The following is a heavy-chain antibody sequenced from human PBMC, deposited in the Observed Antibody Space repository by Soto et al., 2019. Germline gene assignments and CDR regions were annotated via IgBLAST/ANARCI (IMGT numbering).Heavy chain of an antibody. CDR2: ISGGSSYT. CDR1: GFSFSDSY. Sequence: QVQLVESGGDLVKPGGSLRLACAASGFSFSDSYMSWVRQAPGKGLEWLSYISGGSSYTNYADSVQGLFTISRDKAKGSLYLEMNSLRADDTAVYYCAKTIVAASGYSFANWGQGNLVTVSS. J-gene: IGHJ4*02. CDR3: AKTIVAASGYSFAN. V-gene: IGHV3-11*06. D-gene: IGHD2-21*01.